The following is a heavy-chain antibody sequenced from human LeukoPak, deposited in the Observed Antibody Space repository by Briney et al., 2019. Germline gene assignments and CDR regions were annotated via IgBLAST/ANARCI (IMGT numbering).Heavy chain of an antibody. CDR3: ARDEGGYDS. J-gene: IGHJ5*01. CDR1: GFTFSTYW. Sequence: GGSLRLSCAASGFTFSTYWMSWVRQTPGKGLEWVANIKEDGSRQYYVDSVKGRFTISRDNAKNSLYLQMNSLRVEDTAVYYCARDEGGYDSWGQGTLVTVSS. D-gene: IGHD5-12*01. CDR2: IKEDGSRQ. V-gene: IGHV3-7*01.